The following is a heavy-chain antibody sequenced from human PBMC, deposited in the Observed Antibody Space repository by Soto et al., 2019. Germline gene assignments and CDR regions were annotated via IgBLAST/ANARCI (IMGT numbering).Heavy chain of an antibody. CDR2: INPSSGDT. CDR1: GYSFTKYY. V-gene: IGHV1-46*01. D-gene: IGHD1-26*01. J-gene: IGHJ5*02. Sequence: ASVKVSCKASGYSFTKYYLHWVRQAPGQGLEWMAIINPSSGDTTYAQKFQGRVTVTSYTSTSTVYMELRSLTSEDTAIYYCARVALSGGGWLDPWGQGTLVTVSS. CDR3: ARVALSGGGWLDP.